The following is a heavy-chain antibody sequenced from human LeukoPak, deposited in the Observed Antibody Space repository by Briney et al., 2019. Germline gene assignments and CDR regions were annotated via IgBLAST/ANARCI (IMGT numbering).Heavy chain of an antibody. Sequence: GGSLRLSCAASGFTFNYYAMSWVRQAPGKGLDWVSGISDNEGRTYYTDSVKGRFTISRDKTKNTVFLQMHNLRADDTAVYFCARHDSFIPYWGQGALVTVSS. CDR2: ISDNEGRT. CDR1: GFTFNYYA. CDR3: ARHDSFIPY. V-gene: IGHV3-23*01. J-gene: IGHJ4*02. D-gene: IGHD5-18*01.